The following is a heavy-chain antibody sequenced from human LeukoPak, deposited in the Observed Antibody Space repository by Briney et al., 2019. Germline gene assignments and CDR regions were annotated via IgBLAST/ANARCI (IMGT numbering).Heavy chain of an antibody. CDR3: ARARVGYSSSWYYRY. D-gene: IGHD6-13*01. Sequence: SQTLSLTCTVSGGSISSGGYYWSWIRQHPGKGLEWIGYIYYSGSTYYNPSLKSRVTISVDTSKNQFSLKLGSVTAADTAVYYCARARVGYSSSWYYRYWGQGTLVTVSS. V-gene: IGHV4-31*03. J-gene: IGHJ4*02. CDR1: GGSISSGGYY. CDR2: IYYSGST.